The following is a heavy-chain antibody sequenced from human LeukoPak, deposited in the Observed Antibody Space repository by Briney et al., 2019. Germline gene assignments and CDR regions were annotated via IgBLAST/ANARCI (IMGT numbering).Heavy chain of an antibody. CDR2: IYYSGST. J-gene: IGHJ5*02. CDR3: ARGAPHSSSWYR. CDR1: GGSISSYY. V-gene: IGHV4-59*01. D-gene: IGHD6-13*01. Sequence: SETLSLTCTVSGGSISSYYWSWIRQPPGKGLEWIGYIYYSGSTNYNPSLKSRVTISVDTSKNQFSLKLSSVTAADTAVYYCARGAPHSSSWYRWGQGTLVTVSS.